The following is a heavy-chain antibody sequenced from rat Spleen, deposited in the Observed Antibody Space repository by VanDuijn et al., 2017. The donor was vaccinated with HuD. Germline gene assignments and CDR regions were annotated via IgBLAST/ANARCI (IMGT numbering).Heavy chain of an antibody. Sequence: EVQLVESGGGLVQPGRSLKLSCAASGFTFSSFAMAWVRQAPKKGLEWVATITSGGSNTYYPDSVKGRFTISRDNAKSTLYLQMANLRSEETTTYTRPRHPPHYNSPIYTPYWYSNIWGPRAMVTPSS. J-gene: IGHJ1*01. CDR3: PRHPPHYNSPIYTPYWYSNI. V-gene: IGHV5S11*01. D-gene: IGHD1-2*01. CDR1: GFTFSSFA. CDR2: ITSGGSNT.